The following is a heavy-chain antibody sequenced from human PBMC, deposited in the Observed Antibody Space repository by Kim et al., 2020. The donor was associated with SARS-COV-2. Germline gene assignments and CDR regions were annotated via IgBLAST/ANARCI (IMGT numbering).Heavy chain of an antibody. CDR2: INHSGST. D-gene: IGHD6-19*01. CDR1: GGSFSGYY. V-gene: IGHV4-34*01. CDR3: ARGGRRLGQKRYSSGWPTSYYYYGMDV. Sequence: SETLSLTCAVYGGSFSGYYWSWIRQPPGKGLEWIGEINHSGSTNYNPSLKSRVTISVDTSKNQFSLKLSSVTAADTAVYYCARGGRRLGQKRYSSGWPTSYYYYGMDVWGQGTTVTVSS. J-gene: IGHJ6*02.